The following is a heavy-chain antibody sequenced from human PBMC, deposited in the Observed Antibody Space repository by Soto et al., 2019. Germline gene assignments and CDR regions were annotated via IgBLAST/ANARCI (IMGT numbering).Heavy chain of an antibody. CDR2: INHSGST. CDR1: GGSISSSSYY. D-gene: IGHD3-16*01. Sequence: SETLSLTCTVSGGSISSSSYYWGWIRQPPGKGLEWIGEINHSGSTNYNPSLKSRVSMSVDASKNQFSLKLSSVTAADTAVYYCARYVPEGGGVWYAFDIWGQGTMVTVSS. J-gene: IGHJ3*02. CDR3: ARYVPEGGGVWYAFDI. V-gene: IGHV4-39*07.